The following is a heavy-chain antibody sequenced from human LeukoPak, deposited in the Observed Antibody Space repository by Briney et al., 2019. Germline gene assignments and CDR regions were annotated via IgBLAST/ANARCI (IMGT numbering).Heavy chain of an antibody. CDR1: GFTFSTYS. Sequence: PGGSLRLSCAASGFTFSTYSMNWVRQAPGKGLEWVSAISGSGGSTYYADSVKGRFTISRDNSKNTLYLQMNSLRAEDTAVYYCAISRAVAGDYWGQGTLVTVSS. D-gene: IGHD6-19*01. J-gene: IGHJ4*02. V-gene: IGHV3-23*01. CDR3: AISRAVAGDY. CDR2: ISGSGGST.